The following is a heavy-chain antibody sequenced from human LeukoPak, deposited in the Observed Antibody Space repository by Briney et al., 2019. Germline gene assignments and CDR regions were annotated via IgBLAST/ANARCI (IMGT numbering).Heavy chain of an antibody. CDR1: RGSLSSGRYY. J-gene: IGHJ6*03. D-gene: IGHD3-9*01. V-gene: IGHV4-61*02. CDR3: AREPFYYEILTGYPYYYYYDMDV. CDR2: IYTSGST. Sequence: PSGTLSLTCTVSRGSLSSGRYYWSWPRHPAGKGLEWLGRIYTSGSTNYNPSLKSRVTISVDTSKNQFSLKRSSVTASDKAVYYCAREPFYYEILTGYPYYYYYDMDVWGKGTTVTISS.